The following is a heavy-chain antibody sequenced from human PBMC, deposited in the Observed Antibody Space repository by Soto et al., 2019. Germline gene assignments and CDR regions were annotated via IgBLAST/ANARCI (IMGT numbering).Heavy chain of an antibody. J-gene: IGHJ6*03. V-gene: IGHV3-21*01. Sequence: EVQLVESGGGLVKPGGSLRLSCAASGFTFSSYSMNWVRQAPGKGLEWVSSISSSSSYIYYADSVKGRFTISRDNAKKYLYQQMNSLRAEDAAVYYCATDLDGSPFPYSYYYHMDVWGKGTTVTVSS. CDR1: GFTFSSYS. CDR2: ISSSSSYI. CDR3: ATDLDGSPFPYSYYYHMDV.